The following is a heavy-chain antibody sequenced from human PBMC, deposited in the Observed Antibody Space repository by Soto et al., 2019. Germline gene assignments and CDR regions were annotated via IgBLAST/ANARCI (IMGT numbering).Heavy chain of an antibody. D-gene: IGHD2-21*01. J-gene: IGHJ6*02. Sequence: QVQLVESGGGVVQPGRSLKLSCIGSGFAFGSHGMHWVRQVSGKGLEWVAVISHDGQNQYYRDSVKGRFTISRDNSKNSLDREVNGLGVEAPAVYHGGRGREELVVTPFATPGMGVGGQGTAVTVSS. V-gene: IGHV3-30*03. CDR2: ISHDGQNQ. CDR3: GRGREELVVTPFATPGMGV. CDR1: GFAFGSHG.